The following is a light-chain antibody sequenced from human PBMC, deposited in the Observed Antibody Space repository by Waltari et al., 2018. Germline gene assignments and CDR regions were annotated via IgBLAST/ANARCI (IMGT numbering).Light chain of an antibody. V-gene: IGLV3-1*01. J-gene: IGLJ2*01. CDR3: QAWDSSTAV. Sequence: SYELTQPPSVSVSPGQTASITCSGAKLGDKYACWYQQKPGQSPVLVIYQDSKRPSGIPGRVSGSNSGNTATLTISGTQAMDEADYYCQAWDSSTAVFGGGTKLTVL. CDR1: KLGDKY. CDR2: QDS.